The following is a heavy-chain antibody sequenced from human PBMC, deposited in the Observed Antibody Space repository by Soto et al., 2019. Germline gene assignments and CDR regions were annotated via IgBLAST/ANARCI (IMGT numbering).Heavy chain of an antibody. CDR3: GRGRSGQIVVFY. D-gene: IGHD1-26*01. J-gene: IGHJ4*02. Sequence: ASVKVSFKASGYTFTGHYIHWVRQAPEQGPEWMGEIGPESGATRYAQKFQGRVTMTRDTSITTVYMELNNLSPDDTAVYYCGRGRSGQIVVFYWGQGTPVTVPQ. CDR2: IGPESGAT. CDR1: GYTFTGHY. V-gene: IGHV1-2*02.